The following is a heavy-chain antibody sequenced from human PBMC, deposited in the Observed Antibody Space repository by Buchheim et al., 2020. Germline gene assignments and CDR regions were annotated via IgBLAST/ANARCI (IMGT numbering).Heavy chain of an antibody. CDR1: GFTFSSYA. CDR2: ISYDGSNK. V-gene: IGHV3-30*04. CDR3: ARDSQPPIAAAGHDY. D-gene: IGHD6-13*01. Sequence: QVQLVESGGGVVQPGRSLRLSCAASGFTFSSYAMHWVRQAPGKGLEWVAVISYDGSNKYYADSVKGRFTISRDNSKNKMYLQMNSLRAEDTAVYYCARDSQPPIAAAGHDYWGQGTL. J-gene: IGHJ4*02.